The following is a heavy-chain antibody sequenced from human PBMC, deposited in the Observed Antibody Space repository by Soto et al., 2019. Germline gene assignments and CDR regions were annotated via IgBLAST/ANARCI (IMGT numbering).Heavy chain of an antibody. D-gene: IGHD1-1*01. V-gene: IGHV3-23*01. CDR2: ISGSGTIT. J-gene: IGHJ4*02. CDR1: GFTSSNFG. Sequence: LRLSCSASGFTSSNFGMSWVRQAPGKGLEWVSTISGSGTITYYADSVKGRFTIAGDNSRNTVFLQMNGLRVEDTAVYYCAKRGADRGSGFDYWGQGTLVTVSS. CDR3: AKRGADRGSGFDY.